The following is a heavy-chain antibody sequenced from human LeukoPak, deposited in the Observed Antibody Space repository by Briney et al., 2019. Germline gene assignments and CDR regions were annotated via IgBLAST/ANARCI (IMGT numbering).Heavy chain of an antibody. CDR2: IYYSGST. CDR3: ARHLVPAYYDFWSGYYSDGMDV. Sequence: PSETLSLTCAVYGGSFSGYYWSWIRQPPGKGLEWIGYIYYSGSTNYNPSLKSRVTISVDTSKNQFSLKLSSVTAADTAVYYCARHLVPAYYDFWSGYYSDGMDVWGQGTTVTVSS. D-gene: IGHD3-3*01. J-gene: IGHJ6*02. CDR1: GGSFSGYY. V-gene: IGHV4-59*08.